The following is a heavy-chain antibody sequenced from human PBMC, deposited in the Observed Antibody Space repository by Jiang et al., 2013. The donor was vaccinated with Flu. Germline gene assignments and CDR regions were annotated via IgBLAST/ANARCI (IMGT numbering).Heavy chain of an antibody. CDR2: IYPGDSDT. V-gene: IGHV5-51*01. D-gene: IGHD6-13*01. CDR1: GYSFTNYW. J-gene: IGHJ4*02. CDR3: ATTSSSWYNAFDY. Sequence: SCKGSGYSFTNYWIGWVRQMPGKGLEWMGIIYPGDSDTRYSPSFQGQVTISADKSISTAYLQWSSLKASDTAMYYCATTSSSWYNAFDYWGQGTLVTVSS.